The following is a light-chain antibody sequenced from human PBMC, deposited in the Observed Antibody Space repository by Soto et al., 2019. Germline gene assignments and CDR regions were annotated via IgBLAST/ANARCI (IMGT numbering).Light chain of an antibody. Sequence: EIVFTQSPSTLSFSPGERVTLFFRASQSVSSNYLAWYQQRPGQAPRLLIYGASSRATGIPDRFSGSGSGTDFTLTISRLEPEDFAVYYCQQYGSSPLTFGGGTKVDIK. CDR2: GAS. V-gene: IGKV3-20*01. CDR3: QQYGSSPLT. J-gene: IGKJ4*01. CDR1: QSVSSNY.